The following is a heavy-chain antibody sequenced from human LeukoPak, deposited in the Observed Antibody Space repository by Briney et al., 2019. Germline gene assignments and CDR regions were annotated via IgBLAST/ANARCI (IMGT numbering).Heavy chain of an antibody. CDR2: IYPGDSDT. CDR3: ATYRVVTASPFFGF. D-gene: IGHD2-21*02. J-gene: IGHJ4*02. V-gene: IGHV5-51*01. Sequence: KDGESLNISCKGSGYSFTNYWIGWVRQMPGKGLEWMGIIYPGDSDTRYSPSFQGQVTISADMSISTAYLQWSSLKASDTAMYYCATYRVVTASPFFGFWGQGTLVTVSS. CDR1: GYSFTNYW.